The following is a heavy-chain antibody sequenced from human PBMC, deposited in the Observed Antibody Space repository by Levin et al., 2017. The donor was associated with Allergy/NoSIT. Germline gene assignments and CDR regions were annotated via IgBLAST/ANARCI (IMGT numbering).Heavy chain of an antibody. D-gene: IGHD3-22*01. CDR1: GILFSSYD. CDR2: ISAGGNYI. J-gene: IGHJ6*02. V-gene: IGHV3-21*01. CDR3: ASWAMYHYDRSAFDYFYYAMDV. Sequence: GGSLRLYCAASGILFSSYDMNWVRQAPGKGLEWVSSISAGGNYIYYADSVKGRFTLSRDHAKNSLFLQMNSLRAEDTAVYYCASWAMYHYDRSAFDYFYYAMDVWGQGTTVTVSS.